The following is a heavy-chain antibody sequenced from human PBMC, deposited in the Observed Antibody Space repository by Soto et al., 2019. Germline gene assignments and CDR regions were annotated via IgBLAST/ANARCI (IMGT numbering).Heavy chain of an antibody. J-gene: IGHJ4*02. Sequence: ASVKVSCKASGYTFTSYGISWVRQAPGQGLEWMGWISAYNGNTNYAQKLQGRVTMTTDTSTSTAYMELRSLRSDDTAAYYCARCLGVVVPRGVDYWGQGTLVTVSS. V-gene: IGHV1-18*01. CDR2: ISAYNGNT. CDR3: ARCLGVVVPRGVDY. D-gene: IGHD2-15*01. CDR1: GYTFTSYG.